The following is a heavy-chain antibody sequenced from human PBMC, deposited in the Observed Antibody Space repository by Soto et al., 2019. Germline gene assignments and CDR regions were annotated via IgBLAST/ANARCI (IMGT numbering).Heavy chain of an antibody. D-gene: IGHD3-10*01. CDR3: ARTDVRGVIENNWFDP. CDR2: IYYSGST. Sequence: QLQLQESGPGLVKPSETLSLTCTVSGGSISSSSYYWGWIRQPPGKGLEWIGSIYYSGSTYYNPSLKSRVTISVDTSKNQFSLKLSSVTAADTAVYYCARTDVRGVIENNWFDPWGQGTLVTVSS. CDR1: GGSISSSSYY. J-gene: IGHJ5*02. V-gene: IGHV4-39*01.